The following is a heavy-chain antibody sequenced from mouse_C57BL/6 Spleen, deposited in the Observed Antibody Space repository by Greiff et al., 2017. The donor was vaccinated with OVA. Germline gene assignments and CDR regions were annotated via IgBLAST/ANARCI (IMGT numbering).Heavy chain of an antibody. J-gene: IGHJ2*01. CDR3: ARSYDDGPYLDY. V-gene: IGHV1-52*01. Sequence: VQLQQPGAELVRPGSSVKLSCKASGYTFTSYWMHWVKQRPIQGLEWIGNIDPSDGETPYNQKFKDKATLTVDKSSSTAYMQLSSLTSEDSAVDYCARSYDDGPYLDYWGQGTTLTVSS. D-gene: IGHD1-1*01. CDR2: IDPSDGET. CDR1: GYTFTSYW.